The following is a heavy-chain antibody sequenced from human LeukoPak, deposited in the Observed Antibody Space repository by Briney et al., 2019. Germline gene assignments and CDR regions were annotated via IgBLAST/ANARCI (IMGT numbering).Heavy chain of an antibody. CDR1: GGSISSSSYY. Sequence: SETLSLTCTVSGGSISSSSYYWGWIRQLPGKGLEWIGSIYYSGSTYYNPSLKSRVTISVDTSKNQFSLKLSSVTAADTAVYYCASLVGAHGSFDYWGQGTLVTVSS. CDR2: IYYSGST. CDR3: ASLVGAHGSFDY. J-gene: IGHJ4*02. D-gene: IGHD1-26*01. V-gene: IGHV4-39*07.